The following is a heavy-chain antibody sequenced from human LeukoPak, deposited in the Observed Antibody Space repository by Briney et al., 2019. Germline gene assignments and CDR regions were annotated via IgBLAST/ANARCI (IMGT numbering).Heavy chain of an antibody. V-gene: IGHV3-30*18. CDR3: AKSTSHALYYYYYMDV. D-gene: IGHD3-3*02. J-gene: IGHJ6*03. CDR2: ISYDGSNK. CDR1: GFTFSSYG. Sequence: GGSLRLSCAASGFTFSSYGMHWVRQAPGKGLEWVAVISYDGSNKYYADSVKGRFTISRDNSKNTLYLQMNSLRAEDTAVYYCAKSTSHALYYYYYMDVWGRGTTVTISS.